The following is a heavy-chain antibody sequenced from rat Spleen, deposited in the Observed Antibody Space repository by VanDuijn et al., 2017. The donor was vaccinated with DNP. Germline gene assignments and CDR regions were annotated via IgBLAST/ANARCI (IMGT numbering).Heavy chain of an antibody. J-gene: IGHJ2*01. CDR3: TREREPNNNPYYFDC. Sequence: VQLVESGGGLVQPGRSMKLSCAASGFTFSNYGVIWVRQSPGKGLEWMGIIWGEGHTDYNSALKSRLSINRDTSKSQVFLRMNSLQTEDTAIYFCTREREPNNNPYYFDCWGQGVMVTVSS. CDR1: GFTFSNYG. V-gene: IGHV2S75*01. D-gene: IGHD1-10*01. CDR2: IWGEGHT.